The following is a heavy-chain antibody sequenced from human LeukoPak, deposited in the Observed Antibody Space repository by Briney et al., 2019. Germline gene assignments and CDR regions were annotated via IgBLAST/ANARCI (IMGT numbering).Heavy chain of an antibody. CDR3: ARDGYSFGHDFDY. D-gene: IGHD5-18*01. J-gene: IGHJ4*02. CDR1: GFTFSSYW. CDR2: IKGDGSST. Sequence: GGSLRLSCAASGFTFSSYWVHWVRHTPGKGLVWVSRIKGDGSSTSYADSVKGRFTISRDNAKNTLYLQMNSLRAEDTAVYYCARDGYSFGHDFDYWGQGTLVTVSS. V-gene: IGHV3-74*01.